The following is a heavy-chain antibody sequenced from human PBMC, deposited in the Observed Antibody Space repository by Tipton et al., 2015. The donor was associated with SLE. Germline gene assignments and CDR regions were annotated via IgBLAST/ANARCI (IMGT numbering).Heavy chain of an antibody. Sequence: TLSLTCAVYGGSFSGYYWSWIRQPPGKGLEWIGEINHSGSTNYNPSLKSRVTISVDTSKNQFSLKLSSVTAADTAVYYCARASVVAALGMDVWGQGTTVTVSS. CDR2: INHSGST. J-gene: IGHJ6*02. V-gene: IGHV4-34*01. CDR1: GGSFSGYY. CDR3: ARASVVAALGMDV. D-gene: IGHD2-15*01.